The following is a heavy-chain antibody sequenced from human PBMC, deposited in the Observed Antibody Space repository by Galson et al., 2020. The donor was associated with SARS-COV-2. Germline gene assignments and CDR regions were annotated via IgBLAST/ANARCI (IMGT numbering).Heavy chain of an antibody. CDR1: GFTFGDYY. J-gene: IGHJ4*02. Sequence: GGSLRLSCAASGFTFGDYYMRWIPQAPGKGPESLSYISSSGTTIYYADSVKGRFTISRDNAKNSLYLQMNSLRAEDTAVYYCARDQTMRKPDYWGQGTLVTVSS. D-gene: IGHD3-22*01. CDR2: ISSSGTTI. CDR3: ARDQTMRKPDY. V-gene: IGHV3-11*01.